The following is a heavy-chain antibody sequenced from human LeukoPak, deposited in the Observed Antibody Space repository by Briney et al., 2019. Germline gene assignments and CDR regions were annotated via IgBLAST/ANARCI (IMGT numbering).Heavy chain of an antibody. D-gene: IGHD4-17*01. V-gene: IGHV4-39*07. CDR1: AGSISSTSYY. J-gene: IGHJ4*02. CDR3: ARGNDYGDYVLDY. Sequence: PSETLSLTCTVSAGSISSTSYYWGWIRQPPGKGLEWIGNIFYSGSTYYNPSLKSRVTISLDMSKNQFSLKLSSVIAADTAVYYCARGNDYGDYVLDYWGQGTLVTVSS. CDR2: IFYSGST.